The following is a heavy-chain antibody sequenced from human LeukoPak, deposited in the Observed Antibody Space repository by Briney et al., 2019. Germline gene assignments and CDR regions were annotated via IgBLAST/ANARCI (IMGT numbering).Heavy chain of an antibody. Sequence: SVKVSCKASGGTFSSYAISWVRQAPGQGLEWMGRIIPIFGTANYAQKFQGRVTTTTDESTSTAYMELSGLRSEDTAVYYCARVRYSGSYLDAFDIWGQGTMVTVSS. CDR2: IIPIFGTA. CDR3: ARVRYSGSYLDAFDI. D-gene: IGHD1-26*01. V-gene: IGHV1-69*05. CDR1: GGTFSSYA. J-gene: IGHJ3*02.